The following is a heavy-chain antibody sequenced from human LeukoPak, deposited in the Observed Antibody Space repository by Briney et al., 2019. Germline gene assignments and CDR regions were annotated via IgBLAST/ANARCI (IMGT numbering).Heavy chain of an antibody. CDR1: GFTFSSYA. D-gene: IGHD6-19*01. Sequence: PGGSLRLSCAASGFTFSSYAMNWVRQAPGKGLEWLSYISSSGVTKYYADSVKGRFTISRDNAKSSVYLQMNRLRADDTALYYCARDRDSGWLFYYGMDVWGQGTTVTVSS. CDR2: ISSSGVTK. CDR3: ARDRDSGWLFYYGMDV. V-gene: IGHV3-48*03. J-gene: IGHJ6*02.